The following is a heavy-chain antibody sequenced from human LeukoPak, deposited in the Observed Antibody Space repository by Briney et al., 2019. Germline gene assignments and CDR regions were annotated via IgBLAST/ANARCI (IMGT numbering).Heavy chain of an antibody. Sequence: GRSLRLSCAASGFTFSSYGMHWVRQAPGKGLEWVAVILYDGNNKYYAESVKGRFTISRDNPKNTLYLQMNSLRAEDTAVYYCAKGVSSWYPPHFDYWGQGTLITVSS. J-gene: IGHJ4*02. CDR2: ILYDGNNK. V-gene: IGHV3-30*18. CDR3: AKGVSSWYPPHFDY. D-gene: IGHD6-13*01. CDR1: GFTFSSYG.